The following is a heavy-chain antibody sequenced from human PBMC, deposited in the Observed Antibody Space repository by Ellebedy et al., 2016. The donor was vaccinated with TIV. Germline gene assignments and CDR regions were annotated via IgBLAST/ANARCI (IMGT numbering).Heavy chain of an antibody. Sequence: PGGSLRLSCVASGFSFRSYWMSWVRQAPGKGLEWVANIYQDGSTQYYVDSVKGRFTISRDNAKNSLFLQMHSLRVEDTAVYYCARRGSYGDYAVQVNSWFDRWGRGTLVSVSS. CDR3: ARRGSYGDYAVQVNSWFDR. CDR2: IYQDGSTQ. J-gene: IGHJ5*02. D-gene: IGHD3-16*01. CDR1: GFSFRSYW. V-gene: IGHV3-7*01.